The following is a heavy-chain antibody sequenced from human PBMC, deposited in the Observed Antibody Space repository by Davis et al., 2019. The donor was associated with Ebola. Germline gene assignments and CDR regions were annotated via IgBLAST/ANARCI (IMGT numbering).Heavy chain of an antibody. D-gene: IGHD3-3*01. CDR1: GFTFSSHG. CDR3: ARDCVADHDFWRGYYFYAMDV. V-gene: IGHV3-33*07. J-gene: IGHJ6*02. Sequence: PGGSLRLSCSASGFTFSSHGMYWVRQAPGKGLEWVAVIWYDGSNKYYSDSVEGRFTISRDNSKNTVYLQMNSLRAEDTAMYYCARDCVADHDFWRGYYFYAMDVWGQGTTVTVSS. CDR2: IWYDGSNK.